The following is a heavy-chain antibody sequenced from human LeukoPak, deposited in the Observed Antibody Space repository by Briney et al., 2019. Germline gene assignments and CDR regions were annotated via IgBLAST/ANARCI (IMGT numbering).Heavy chain of an antibody. CDR3: ARGGDGYNRRNFFDS. CDR1: GGPFSGYF. J-gene: IGHJ4*02. D-gene: IGHD5-24*01. V-gene: IGHV4-34*01. Sequence: PSETLSLTCAVSGGPFSGYFWSWIRQSSGKGLEWLGYIDYSGSTDSSPSLQSRVTISLTTSKNQFSLRLSSVSAADAAVYYCARGGDGYNRRNFFDSWGQGALVTVSS. CDR2: IDYSGST.